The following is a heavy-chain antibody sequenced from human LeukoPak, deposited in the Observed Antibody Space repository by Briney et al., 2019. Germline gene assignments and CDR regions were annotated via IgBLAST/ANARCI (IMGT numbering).Heavy chain of an antibody. CDR1: GGSIIGHY. J-gene: IGHJ3*01. Sequence: PSETLSLTCSVSGGSIIGHYWSWIRQPPGKGLEWLAHIHHSETPKYNPSLESRVTISVDTSKNQFSLKVNSVTAADTAMYHCARHISGSVAFDVWGQGTMVTVSS. D-gene: IGHD1-20*01. V-gene: IGHV4-59*08. CDR3: ARHISGSVAFDV. CDR2: IHHSETP.